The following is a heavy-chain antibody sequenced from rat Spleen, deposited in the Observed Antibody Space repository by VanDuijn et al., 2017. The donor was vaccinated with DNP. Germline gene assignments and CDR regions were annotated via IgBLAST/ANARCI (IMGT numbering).Heavy chain of an antibody. CDR1: GFTFGNYD. Sequence: EVQLVESGGGLVQPGRSMKLSCVASGFTFGNYDMTWVRQAPKKGLEWVAYIGSDGYAPYYGDSVKGRFTISRDNAKSTLYLQMNSLRSEDMATYYCIRWNSGHFDYWGQGVMVTVSS. V-gene: IGHV5-22*01. CDR2: IGSDGYAP. CDR3: IRWNSGHFDY. J-gene: IGHJ2*01. D-gene: IGHD4-3*01.